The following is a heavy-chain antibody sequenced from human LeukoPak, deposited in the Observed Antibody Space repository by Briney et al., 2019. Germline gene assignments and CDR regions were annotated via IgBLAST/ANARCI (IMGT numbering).Heavy chain of an antibody. CDR2: ISSSGSTI. CDR3: ASRDGYNSDY. D-gene: IGHD5-24*01. J-gene: IGHJ4*02. Sequence: GGSLRLSCAASGFTFSSYEMNWVRQAPGKGLEWVSYISSSGSTIYYADSVKGRLTISRDNAKNSLYLQMNSLRAEDTAVYYCASRDGYNSDYWGQGTLVTVSS. CDR1: GFTFSSYE. V-gene: IGHV3-48*03.